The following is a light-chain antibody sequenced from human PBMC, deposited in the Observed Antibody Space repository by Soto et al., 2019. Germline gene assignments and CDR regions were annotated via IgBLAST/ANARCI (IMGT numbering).Light chain of an antibody. CDR3: SSYTSSSTLV. Sequence: QSALTQPASVSGSPGQSITISCTGTSSDVGGYNYVSWYQHHPGKAPKVIIYEVSNRPSGVSSRLSGSKSGNTASLTISGLQAEDEADYFCSSYTSSSTLVFGGGTKRTVL. V-gene: IGLV2-14*01. CDR1: SSDVGGYNY. CDR2: EVS. J-gene: IGLJ3*02.